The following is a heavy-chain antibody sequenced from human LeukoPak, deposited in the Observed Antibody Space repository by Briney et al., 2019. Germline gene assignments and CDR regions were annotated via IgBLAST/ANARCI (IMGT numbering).Heavy chain of an antibody. CDR3: AKSYSSSWCIDY. V-gene: IGHV3-30-3*01. CDR2: ISYDGSNV. J-gene: IGHJ4*02. CDR1: GFTFSNYD. Sequence: GGSLRLSCSASGFTFSNYDFHWVRQAPGKGLEWVAVISYDGSNVYYADSVKGRFTISRDNSKNTLYLQMNSLRAEDTAVYYCAKSYSSSWCIDYWGQGTLVTVSS. D-gene: IGHD6-13*01.